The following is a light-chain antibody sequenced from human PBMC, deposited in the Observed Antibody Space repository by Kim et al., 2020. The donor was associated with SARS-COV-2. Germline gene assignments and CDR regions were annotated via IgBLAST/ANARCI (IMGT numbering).Light chain of an antibody. CDR2: EDN. CDR1: GGTLACNH. Sequence: KTRTIPAPGRGGTLACNHLHWYQQRPGSGPTIVVYEDNQSPSGVPDRCSGSIDTSSNSAPLTLSGLKTEDEADYYCQSCDSNNHVIFGGGTQLTVL. J-gene: IGLJ2*01. CDR3: QSCDSNNHVI. V-gene: IGLV6-57*02.